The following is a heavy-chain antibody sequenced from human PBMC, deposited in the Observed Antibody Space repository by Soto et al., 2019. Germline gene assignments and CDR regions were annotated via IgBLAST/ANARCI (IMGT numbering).Heavy chain of an antibody. J-gene: IGHJ5*02. D-gene: IGHD4-4*01. CDR3: AKATTVTTYVWFDP. CDR1: GFTFDDYV. Sequence: GGSLRLSCAASGFTFDDYVMHWVRQAPGKGLEWVSGISWNSGSIGYADSVKGRFTISRDNAKNSLYLQMNSLRAEDTALYYCAKATTVTTYVWFDPWGQGTLVTVSS. V-gene: IGHV3-9*01. CDR2: ISWNSGSI.